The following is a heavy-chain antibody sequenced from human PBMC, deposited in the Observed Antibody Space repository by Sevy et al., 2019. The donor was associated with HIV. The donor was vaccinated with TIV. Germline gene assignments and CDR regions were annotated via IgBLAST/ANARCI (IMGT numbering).Heavy chain of an antibody. CDR3: ARATGSSAGFDS. J-gene: IGHJ4*01. CDR1: GCSISSGGYF. Sequence: SETLSLTCTVSGCSISSGGYFWSWIRQHPGKGLEWIGYMYHSGSTYYNPSLKSRLSMSMDPSKNQFSLRMSTVTAADRAIYFCARATGSSAGFDSWGHGTVVTVSS. V-gene: IGHV4-31*03. CDR2: MYHSGST. D-gene: IGHD2-15*01.